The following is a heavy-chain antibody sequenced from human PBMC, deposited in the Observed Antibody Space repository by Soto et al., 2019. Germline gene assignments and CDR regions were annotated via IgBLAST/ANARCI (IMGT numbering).Heavy chain of an antibody. D-gene: IGHD2-15*01. V-gene: IGHV3-66*01. CDR3: AREPRYCRGGSCSITGDAYDI. Sequence: EVQLVESGGGLVQPGGSLRLSCTASGFIVSDTYVNWVRQAPGKGLEWVSVISNRGDTHYADSVRGRFSLSRDISDNTSHLKMNNLRVEDTAVYYCAREPRYCRGGSCSITGDAYDIWGQGTMVTVSS. CDR2: ISNRGDT. CDR1: GFIVSDTY. J-gene: IGHJ3*02.